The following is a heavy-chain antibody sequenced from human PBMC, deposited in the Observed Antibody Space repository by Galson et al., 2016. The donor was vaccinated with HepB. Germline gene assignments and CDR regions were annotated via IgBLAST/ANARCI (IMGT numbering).Heavy chain of an antibody. V-gene: IGHV3-33*01. CDR3: ARERRYYGSGSHYYFDL. Sequence: SLRLSCAASGFTFRRHGMHWVRQTPGKGLEWVAVIWYDGSNKYYVDSVKGRFTISRDDSKNALYLQMNSLRAEDTAVYYCARERRYYGSGSHYYFDLWGQGARVIVSS. CDR1: GFTFRRHG. CDR2: IWYDGSNK. J-gene: IGHJ4*02. D-gene: IGHD3-10*01.